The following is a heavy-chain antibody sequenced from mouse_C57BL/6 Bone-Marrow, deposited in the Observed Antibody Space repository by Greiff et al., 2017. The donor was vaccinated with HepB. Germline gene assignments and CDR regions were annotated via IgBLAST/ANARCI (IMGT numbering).Heavy chain of an antibody. CDR2: ISNLAYSI. CDR3: ARKGDYYGSSYWYFDV. Sequence: EVKVVESGGGLVQPGGSLKLSCAASGFTFSDYGMAWVRQAPRKGPEWVAFISNLAYSIYYADTVTGRFTISRENAKNTLYREMSSLRSEDTAMYYCARKGDYYGSSYWYFDVWGTGTTVTVSS. CDR1: GFTFSDYG. J-gene: IGHJ1*03. V-gene: IGHV5-15*01. D-gene: IGHD1-1*01.